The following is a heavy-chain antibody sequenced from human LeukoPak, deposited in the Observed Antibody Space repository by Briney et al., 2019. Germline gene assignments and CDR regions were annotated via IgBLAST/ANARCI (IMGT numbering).Heavy chain of an antibody. J-gene: IGHJ2*01. Sequence: SETLSLTCTVSGGSISSSSYYWGWIRQPPGKGLEWIGSIYYSGSTYYDPSLKSRVTISVDTSKNQFSLKLSSVTAADTAVYYCARDLSTVVSPYWYFDLWGRGTLVTVSS. CDR1: GGSISSSSYY. D-gene: IGHD4-23*01. CDR3: ARDLSTVVSPYWYFDL. V-gene: IGHV4-39*07. CDR2: IYYSGST.